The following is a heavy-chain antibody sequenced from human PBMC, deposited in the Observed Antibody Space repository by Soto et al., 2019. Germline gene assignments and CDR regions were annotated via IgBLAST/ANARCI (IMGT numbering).Heavy chain of an antibody. CDR2: IYYSGST. Sequence: PSETLSLTCTVSGCSISSYYWSWIRQPPGKGLEWIGYIYYSGSTNYNPSLKSRVTISVDTSKNQFSLKLSSVTAADTAVYYCARQRGYMDVWGKGTTVTVSS. V-gene: IGHV4-59*08. J-gene: IGHJ6*03. CDR1: GCSISSYY. CDR3: ARQRGYMDV.